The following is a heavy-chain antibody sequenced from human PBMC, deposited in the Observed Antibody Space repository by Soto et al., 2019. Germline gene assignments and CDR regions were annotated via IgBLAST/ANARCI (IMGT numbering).Heavy chain of an antibody. CDR1: GDSISTYY. CDR3: AGTTETITMVRGVIIPWFDP. V-gene: IGHV4-59*01. CDR2: LYYGRSA. D-gene: IGHD3-10*01. J-gene: IGHJ5*02. Sequence: SETLSLTCAVSGDSISTYYCMWIRQPPGKGLESIGYLYYGRSANYNPSLKSRVTLSVDTSTNQCSLTLSSMTAADTAVYYCAGTTETITMVRGVIIPWFDPWGQGTLVTV.